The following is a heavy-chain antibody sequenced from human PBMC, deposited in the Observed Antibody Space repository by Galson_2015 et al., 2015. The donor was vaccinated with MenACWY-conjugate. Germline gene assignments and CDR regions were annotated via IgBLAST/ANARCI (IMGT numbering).Heavy chain of an antibody. CDR2: INSDGSTT. CDR1: GFTFSSYW. J-gene: IGHJ6*02. V-gene: IGHV3-74*01. D-gene: IGHD5-12*01. CDR3: ARPIVAAGSNSYYYGLDV. Sequence: SLRLSCAASGFTFSSYWMHWVRQAPGKGLVWVSRINSDGSTTTYADSVKGRFTISRDNAKNTLYLQMNSLNAEDTGIYYCARPIVAAGSNSYYYGLDVWGQGTTFTVSS.